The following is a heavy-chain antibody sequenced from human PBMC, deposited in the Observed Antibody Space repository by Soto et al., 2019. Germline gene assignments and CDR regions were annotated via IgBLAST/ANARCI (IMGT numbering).Heavy chain of an antibody. CDR3: ARELPQRQGRNMDV. Sequence: WTWIRHRPGEGLEWFGYINHRGSLYYNPSLKSRVSMSVDTSKNQVSLNLSSVTAADTAVYYCARELPQRQGRNMDVWGQGTTVTVSS. D-gene: IGHD1-1*01. CDR2: INHRGSL. J-gene: IGHJ6*02. V-gene: IGHV4-31*02.